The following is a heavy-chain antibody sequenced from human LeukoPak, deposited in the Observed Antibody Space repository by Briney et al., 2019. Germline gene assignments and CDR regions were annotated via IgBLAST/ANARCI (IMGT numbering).Heavy chain of an antibody. Sequence: SETLSLTRALYGGSFSGYYWSWIRQPPGKGLEWIGEINHSGSTNYNPSLKSRVTISVDTSKNQCSLKLSSVTAADTAVYYCARGTTGKPVVKAISAYDYWGQGTLVTVSS. J-gene: IGHJ4*02. CDR3: ARGTTGKPVVKAISAYDY. D-gene: IGHD2-8*02. CDR2: INHSGST. V-gene: IGHV4-34*01. CDR1: GGSFSGYY.